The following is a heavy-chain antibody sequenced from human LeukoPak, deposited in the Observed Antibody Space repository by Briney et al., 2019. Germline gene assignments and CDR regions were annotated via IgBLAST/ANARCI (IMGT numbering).Heavy chain of an antibody. Sequence: SETLSLTCTVSGDSISSYYWSWIRQPPGKGLEWIGYIYYGGSTNYNPSLKSRVTISVDTSKNQFSLNLTSVTAADTAVYYCARDRWFDPWGQGTLVTVSS. J-gene: IGHJ5*02. V-gene: IGHV4-59*01. CDR1: GDSISSYY. CDR3: ARDRWFDP. CDR2: IYYGGST.